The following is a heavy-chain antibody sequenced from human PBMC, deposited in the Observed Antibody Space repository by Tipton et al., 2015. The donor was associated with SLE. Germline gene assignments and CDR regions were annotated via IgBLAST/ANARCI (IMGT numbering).Heavy chain of an antibody. D-gene: IGHD2-2*01. Sequence: TLSLTCSVSGGSISNYYWSWIRQPPGKGLEWIGYVYHSGSTNYNPSLKSRVTISLDTSKNQFSLRLSSVTGADTAVYYCARGFLQGVVVPTTRPVYAFDIWGQGTMVTVSS. CDR2: VYHSGST. J-gene: IGHJ3*02. CDR1: GGSISNYY. V-gene: IGHV4-59*01. CDR3: ARGFLQGVVVPTTRPVYAFDI.